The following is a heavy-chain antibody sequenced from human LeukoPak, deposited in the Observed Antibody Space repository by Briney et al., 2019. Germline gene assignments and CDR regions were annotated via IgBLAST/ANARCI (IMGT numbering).Heavy chain of an antibody. CDR2: IKSKTDGGTT. CDR3: TTDDGARWVGYYYYYGMDV. Sequence: PGGSLRLSCAASGFTFSNAWMSWVRQAPGKGLEWVGRIKSKTDGGTTDYAAPVKGRFTISRDDSKNTLYLQMNSLKTEDTAVYYCTTDDGARWVGYYYYYGMDVWGQGTTVTVSS. CDR1: GFTFSNAW. D-gene: IGHD5-24*01. V-gene: IGHV3-15*01. J-gene: IGHJ6*02.